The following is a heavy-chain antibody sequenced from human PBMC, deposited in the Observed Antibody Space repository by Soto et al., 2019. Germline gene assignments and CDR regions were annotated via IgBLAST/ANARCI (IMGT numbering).Heavy chain of an antibody. D-gene: IGHD3-3*01. CDR1: GGTFSSYA. CDR2: IIPIFGTA. V-gene: IGHV1-69*01. CDR3: ARGLGITIFGVVTSYFDY. Sequence: QVQLVQSGAEVKKPGSSVKVSCKASGGTFSSYAISWVRQAPGQVLEWMGGIIPIFGTANYAQKFQGRVTMPADESTRTAYMELSSLRSADTAVSYCARGLGITIFGVVTSYFDYWGQGTLVTVSS. J-gene: IGHJ4*02.